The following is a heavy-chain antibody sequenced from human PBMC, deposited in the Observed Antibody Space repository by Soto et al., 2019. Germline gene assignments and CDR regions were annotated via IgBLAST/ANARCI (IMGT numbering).Heavy chain of an antibody. J-gene: IGHJ4*02. CDR2: INHSGST. Sequence: PSETLSLTCAVYGGSFSGYYWSWIRQPPGKGLEWIGEINHSGSTDYNPSLKSRVTISVDTSKNQFSLKLSSVTAADTAAYYCARGILHSSSWYGLDYWGQGTLVTVSS. D-gene: IGHD6-13*01. V-gene: IGHV4-34*01. CDR3: ARGILHSSSWYGLDY. CDR1: GGSFSGYY.